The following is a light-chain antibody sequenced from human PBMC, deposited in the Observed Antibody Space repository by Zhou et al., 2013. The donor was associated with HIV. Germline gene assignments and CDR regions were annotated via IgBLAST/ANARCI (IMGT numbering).Light chain of an antibody. V-gene: IGKV1-5*03. Sequence: DIQLTQSPSTLSASVGDRITITCRASQSISNWLAWYQQKPGKAPKLLIYMASTLESGVPSRFSGSGSGTEFTLTISSLQPDDFATYYCQQYNSYQGTFGQGTKLEIK. J-gene: IGKJ2*02. CDR3: QQYNSYQGT. CDR2: MAS. CDR1: QSISNW.